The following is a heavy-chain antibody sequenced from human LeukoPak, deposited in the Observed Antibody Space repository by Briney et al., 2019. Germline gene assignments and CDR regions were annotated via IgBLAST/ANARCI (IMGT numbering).Heavy chain of an antibody. CDR1: GFTFSSYG. CDR2: ISSDGRNK. J-gene: IGHJ4*02. V-gene: IGHV3-30*18. Sequence: GGSLRPSCAASGFTFSSYGMHWVRQAPGKGLEWVAVISSDGRNKFYADSVKGRFTISRDNSKNTLYLQMNSLRAEDTAVYYCAKATDGYFGYFFDYWGQATLVTVSS. D-gene: IGHD3-10*01. CDR3: AKATDGYFGYFFDY.